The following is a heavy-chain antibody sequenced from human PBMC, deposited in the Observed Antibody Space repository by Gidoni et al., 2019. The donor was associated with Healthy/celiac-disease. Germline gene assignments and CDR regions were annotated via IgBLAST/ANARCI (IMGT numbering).Heavy chain of an antibody. CDR2: IWYDGSNK. CDR1: GFTFRSSG. CDR3: ASEGDCSGGSCYPNNWFDP. Sequence: QVQLVESGGGVVQPGRSLRLSCAASGFTFRSSGMHWGRQAPGKGLEWVAVIWYDGSNKYYADSVKGRFTISRDNSKNTLYLQMNSLRAEDTAVYYCASEGDCSGGSCYPNNWFDPWGQGTLVTVSS. V-gene: IGHV3-33*01. D-gene: IGHD2-15*01. J-gene: IGHJ5*02.